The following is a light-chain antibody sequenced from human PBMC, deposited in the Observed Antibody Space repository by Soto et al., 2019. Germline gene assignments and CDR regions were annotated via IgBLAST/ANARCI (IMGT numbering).Light chain of an antibody. CDR3: QNYNSVPYT. CDR1: EGISNF. CDR2: VAS. Sequence: DIQMTQSPSSLSASVGDRVTITCRASEGISNFLVWYQQKPGKAPKLLIYVASTLQSGVPSRFSGSGSGTEFTRTISSLQPEDVATYYCQNYNSVPYTFGGGTKVEI. V-gene: IGKV1-27*01. J-gene: IGKJ4*01.